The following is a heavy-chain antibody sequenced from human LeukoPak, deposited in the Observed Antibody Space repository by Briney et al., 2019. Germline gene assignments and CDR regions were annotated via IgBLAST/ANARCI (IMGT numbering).Heavy chain of an antibody. CDR3: ARVSHCSSTSCYLGIYYYGMDV. CDR1: GFTFSSYW. D-gene: IGHD2-2*01. V-gene: IGHV3-74*01. CDR2: INSDGSST. Sequence: GGSLRLSCAASGFTFSSYWMHWVRQAPGKGLVWVSRINSDGSSTSYADSVKGRFTISRDNAKNTLYLQMNSLRAEDTAVYYCARVSHCSSTSCYLGIYYYGMDVWGQGTTVTVSS. J-gene: IGHJ6*02.